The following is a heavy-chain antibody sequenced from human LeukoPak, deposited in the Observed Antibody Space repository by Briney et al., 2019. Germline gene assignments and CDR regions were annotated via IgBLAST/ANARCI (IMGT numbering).Heavy chain of an antibody. V-gene: IGHV4-59*01. CDR3: ARVSGGYSGYEQRFDY. CDR1: GGSISSYY. Sequence: PSETLSLTCTVSGGSISSYYWSWIRQPPGKGLEWIGYIYYSGSTNYNPSLKSRVTISVDTSKNQFSLKLSSVTAADTAVYYCARVSGGYSGYEQRFDYWGQGTLVTVSS. J-gene: IGHJ4*02. D-gene: IGHD5-12*01. CDR2: IYYSGST.